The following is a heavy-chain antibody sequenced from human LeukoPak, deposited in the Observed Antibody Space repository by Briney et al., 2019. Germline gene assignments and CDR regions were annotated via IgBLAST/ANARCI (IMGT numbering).Heavy chain of an antibody. CDR3: AKDGVVVVATSVYHYYYGMDV. CDR2: IIPILNIT. CDR1: GGTFSSYT. Sequence: SVKVSCKASGGTFSSYTISWVRQAPGQGLEWMGRIIPILNITDYAQNFQGRVTLTADKSTSTAYMELSTLRSEDTAVYYCAKDGVVVVATSVYHYYYGMDVWGQGTTVTVSS. J-gene: IGHJ6*02. D-gene: IGHD2-2*01. V-gene: IGHV1-69*02.